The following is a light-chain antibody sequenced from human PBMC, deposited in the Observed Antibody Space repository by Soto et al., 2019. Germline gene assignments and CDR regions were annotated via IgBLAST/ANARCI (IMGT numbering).Light chain of an antibody. J-gene: IGKJ1*01. CDR1: QNLLHVDGYNS. CDR3: MQSLRTRT. Sequence: IVMTQSPLFLPVTPGEPASISCRTSQNLLHVDGYNSLDWYLQKPGQSPQLLAYLGSYRASGVPYRFSGSGSGTDFSMRISRVDAEDVGVYYCMQSLRTRTFGQGTKV. V-gene: IGKV2-28*01. CDR2: LGS.